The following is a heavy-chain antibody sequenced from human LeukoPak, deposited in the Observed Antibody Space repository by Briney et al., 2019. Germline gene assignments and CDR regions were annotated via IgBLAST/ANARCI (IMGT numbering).Heavy chain of an antibody. V-gene: IGHV3-21*01. CDR1: GFTFSSYS. D-gene: IGHD2-2*01. CDR3: ARAVYCSSTSCSYFDY. J-gene: IGHJ4*02. CDR2: ISSSSSYI. Sequence: PGGSLRLSCAASGFTFSSYSMNWVRQAPGKGLEWVSSISSSSSYIYYADSVKGRFTISRDNAKNSLYLQMNSLRAEDTAVYYCARAVYCSSTSCSYFDYWGQGTLVTVSS.